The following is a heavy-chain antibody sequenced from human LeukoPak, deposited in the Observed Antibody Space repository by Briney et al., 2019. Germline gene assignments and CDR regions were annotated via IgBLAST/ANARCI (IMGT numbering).Heavy chain of an antibody. Sequence: SETLSLTCAVSGYSISSGYYWGWIRQPPGKGLEWIGSIYYSGSTYYNPSLKSRVTISVDTSKNQFSLKLSSVTAADTAVYYCARQGTYGYYFDYWGQGTLVTVSS. CDR2: IYYSGST. CDR1: GYSISSGYY. J-gene: IGHJ4*02. D-gene: IGHD5-18*01. V-gene: IGHV4-38-2*01. CDR3: ARQGTYGYYFDY.